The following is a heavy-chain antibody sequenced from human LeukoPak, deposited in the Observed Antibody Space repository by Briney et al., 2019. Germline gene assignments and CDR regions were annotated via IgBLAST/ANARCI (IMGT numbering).Heavy chain of an antibody. CDR1: GFTFSRFG. Sequence: PGGSLRLFCAASGFTFSRFGMHWVRQSPDKGLEWVAVIWLDGSKDYYSDSVSVRVRISKDNSQNTLYMEMNSLTTGDMAVYYCARGEFNVAEHGHASYYFDHWGQGTVVTVSS. CDR2: IWLDGSKD. CDR3: ARGEFNVAEHGHASYYFDH. D-gene: IGHD1/OR15-1a*01. V-gene: IGHV3-33*01. J-gene: IGHJ4*02.